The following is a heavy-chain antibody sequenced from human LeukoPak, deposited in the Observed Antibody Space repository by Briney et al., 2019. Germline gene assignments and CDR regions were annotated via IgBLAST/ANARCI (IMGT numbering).Heavy chain of an antibody. J-gene: IGHJ5*02. D-gene: IGHD3-3*01. Sequence: SETLSLTCAVYGGSFSGYYWSWIRQPPGKGLEWIGEINHSGSTNYNPSLKSRVTISVDTSKNQFSLKLSSVTAADTAVYYCARWSLFTYDFWSGPNWFDPWGQGTLVTVSS. V-gene: IGHV4-34*01. CDR2: INHSGST. CDR1: GGSFSGYY. CDR3: ARWSLFTYDFWSGPNWFDP.